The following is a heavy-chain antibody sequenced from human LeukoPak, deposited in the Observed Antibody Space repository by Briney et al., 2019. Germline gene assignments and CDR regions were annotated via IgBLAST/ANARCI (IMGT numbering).Heavy chain of an antibody. V-gene: IGHV3-48*02. CDR1: GFTFSDYT. J-gene: IGHJ4*02. CDR2: ITRRGSAI. D-gene: IGHD3-16*01. CDR3: ATGGGAY. Sequence: PGGSLRPSCAASGFTFSDYTMNWVRQAPGKGLEWLSYITRRGSAILYADSVRGRFTISRDDAKNSLYLQMNSLRDEDTAVYYCATGGGAYWGQGTLVTVSS.